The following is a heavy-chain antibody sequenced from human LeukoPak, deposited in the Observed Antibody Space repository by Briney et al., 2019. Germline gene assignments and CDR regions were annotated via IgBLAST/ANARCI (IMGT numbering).Heavy chain of an antibody. CDR3: ARDGGPGIAAAGGAFDI. J-gene: IGHJ3*02. CDR1: GGSISSSNW. Sequence: PSETLSLTCAVSGGSISSSNWWSWVRQPPGKGLEWIGEIYHSGSTNYNPSLKSRVTISVDKSKNQFSLKLSSVTAADTAVYYCARDGGPGIAAAGGAFDIWDQGTMVTVSS. CDR2: IYHSGST. V-gene: IGHV4-4*02. D-gene: IGHD6-13*01.